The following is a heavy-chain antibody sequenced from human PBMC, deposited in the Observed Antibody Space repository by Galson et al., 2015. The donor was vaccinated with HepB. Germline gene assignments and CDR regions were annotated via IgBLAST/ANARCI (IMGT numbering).Heavy chain of an antibody. CDR3: ARDLGAVDDYYGMDV. J-gene: IGHJ6*02. Sequence: SLRLSCAASGFTFSSYSMNWVRQAPGKGLEWVSSISSSSSYIYYAVSVKGRFTISRDNAKNSLYLPMNSLRAEDTAVYYCARDLGAVDDYYGMDVCGQGTTVSVSS. V-gene: IGHV3-21*01. CDR1: GFTFSSYS. CDR2: ISSSSSYI.